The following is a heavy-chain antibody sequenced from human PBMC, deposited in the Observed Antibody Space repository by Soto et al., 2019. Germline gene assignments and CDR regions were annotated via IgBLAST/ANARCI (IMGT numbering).Heavy chain of an antibody. V-gene: IGHV3-48*01. J-gene: IGHJ4*02. Sequence: GGSLRLSCAASGFTFSTYSMNWVRQAPGKGLEWVSYISSSSSTIFYTDSVKGRFTVSRDNAKNSLYLQMNSLRAEDTAVYYCVKGEYYYDPAAYHPFDLWGQGTLVTVSS. CDR2: ISSSSSTI. CDR3: VKGEYYYDPAAYHPFDL. CDR1: GFTFSTYS. D-gene: IGHD3-22*01.